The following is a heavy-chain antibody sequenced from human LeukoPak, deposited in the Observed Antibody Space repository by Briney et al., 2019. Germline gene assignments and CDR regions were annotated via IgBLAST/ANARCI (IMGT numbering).Heavy chain of an antibody. V-gene: IGHV3-7*01. D-gene: IGHD3-22*01. CDR3: ARNPAVYDSSGYYSGWDY. CDR1: GFTFISYW. CDR2: IKQDGSEK. Sequence: PGGSLRLSCAASGFTFISYWMSWVRQAPGKGLEWVANIKQDGSEKYYVDSVKGRFTISRDNAKNSLYLQMNSLRPEDTAVYYCARNPAVYDSSGYYSGWDYWGQGTLVTVSS. J-gene: IGHJ4*02.